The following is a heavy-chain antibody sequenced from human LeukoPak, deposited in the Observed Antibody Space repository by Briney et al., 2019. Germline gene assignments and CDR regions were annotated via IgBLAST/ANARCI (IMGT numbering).Heavy chain of an antibody. Sequence: GGSLRLSCAASGFSFGSFGMHWVRQAPGKGLEWLAILSYDGSQKYYVDSVKGRFTISRDNSKNTLYLQMNSLRVEDTAVYFCAKDLTPYYEFWSGSDYWGQGTLVTVSS. CDR1: GFSFGSFG. CDR2: LSYDGSQK. V-gene: IGHV3-30*18. CDR3: AKDLTPYYEFWSGSDY. D-gene: IGHD3-3*01. J-gene: IGHJ4*02.